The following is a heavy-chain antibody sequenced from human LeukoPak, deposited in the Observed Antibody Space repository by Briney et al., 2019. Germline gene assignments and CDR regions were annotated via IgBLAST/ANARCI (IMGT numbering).Heavy chain of an antibody. Sequence: GGSLRLSCAASGFALSSHWMTWVRQVPGRGPEWVANVNRDGSETYYLDSVKGRFTISKDNAKNSLYLQMNSLRAEDTAVYYCARAIFGVVSFDYWGQGTLVTVSS. CDR2: VNRDGSET. V-gene: IGHV3-7*03. CDR1: GFALSSHW. J-gene: IGHJ4*02. CDR3: ARAIFGVVSFDY. D-gene: IGHD3-3*01.